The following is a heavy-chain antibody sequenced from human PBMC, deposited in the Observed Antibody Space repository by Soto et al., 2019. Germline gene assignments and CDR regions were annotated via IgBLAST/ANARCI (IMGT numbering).Heavy chain of an antibody. D-gene: IGHD2-15*01. Sequence: QLQLQESGPGLVKPSETLSLTCTVSGGSVSSGSYYWGWIRQPPGKGLEWIGSIYYSGNTYNNPSLKRRVTISIDMSKNQFSLKLSSVTAADTAMYYCARHVGGYYYYMDVWGKGTTVTVSS. CDR1: GGSVSSGSYY. J-gene: IGHJ6*03. V-gene: IGHV4-39*01. CDR3: ARHVGGYYYYMDV. CDR2: IYYSGNT.